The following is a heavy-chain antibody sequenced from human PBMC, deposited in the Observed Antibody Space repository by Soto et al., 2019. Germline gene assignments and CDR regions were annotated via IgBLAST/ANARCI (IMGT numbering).Heavy chain of an antibody. CDR2: INPNSGGT. D-gene: IGHD3-9*01. CDR3: ARGRRAGLRYFDWSLYYFDY. CDR1: GYTLTGYY. J-gene: IGHJ4*02. Sequence: ASVKVSCKASGYTLTGYYMHWVRQAHGQGLEWMGWINPNSGGTNYAQKFQGWVTMTRDTSISTAYMELSRLRSDDTAVYYCARGRRAGLRYFDWSLYYFDYWGQGTLVTVSS. V-gene: IGHV1-2*04.